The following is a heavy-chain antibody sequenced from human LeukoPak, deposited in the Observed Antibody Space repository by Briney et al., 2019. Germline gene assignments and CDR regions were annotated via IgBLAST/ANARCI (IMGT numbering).Heavy chain of an antibody. D-gene: IGHD3-16*01. J-gene: IGHJ4*02. Sequence: PGGSLRLSCAASGFTFSSHWMHWVRQAPGKGLVWVTRISSDGSSTSYADSVKGRFTISRDNAKNTLYLQMSSLRAEDTAMYYCARISLGGRVTDHWGQGTLVTVSS. CDR3: ARISLGGRVTDH. CDR2: ISSDGSST. CDR1: GFTFSSHW. V-gene: IGHV3-74*01.